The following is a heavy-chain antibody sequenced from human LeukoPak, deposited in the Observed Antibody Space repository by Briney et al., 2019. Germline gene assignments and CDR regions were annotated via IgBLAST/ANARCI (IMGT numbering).Heavy chain of an antibody. CDR1: GGTFSSYA. J-gene: IGHJ1*01. CDR3: ARVQYYDSSGYYRAEYFQH. V-gene: IGHV1-69*05. D-gene: IGHD3-22*01. CDR2: TIPIFGTA. Sequence: GASVKVSCKASGGTFSSYAISWVRQAPGQGLEWMGRTIPIFGTANYAQKFQGRVTITTDESTSTAYMELSSLRSEDTAVYYCARVQYYDSSGYYRAEYFQHWGQGTLVTVSS.